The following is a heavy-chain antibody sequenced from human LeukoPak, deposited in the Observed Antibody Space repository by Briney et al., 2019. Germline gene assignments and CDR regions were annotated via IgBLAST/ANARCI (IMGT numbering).Heavy chain of an antibody. V-gene: IGHV4-39*07. J-gene: IGHJ3*02. CDR3: ARRSSVGSYGYRLDAFDI. Sequence: SETLSLTCIVSGGSISSSSYYWGWIRQPPGKGLEWIGEINHSGSTNYNPSLKSRVTISVDTSKNQFSLKLSSVTAADTAVYYCARRSSVGSYGYRLDAFDIWGQGTMVTVSS. CDR2: INHSGST. CDR1: GGSISSSSYY. D-gene: IGHD5-18*01.